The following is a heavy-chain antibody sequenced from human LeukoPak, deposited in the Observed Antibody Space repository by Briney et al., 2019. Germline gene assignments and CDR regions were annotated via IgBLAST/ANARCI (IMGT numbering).Heavy chain of an antibody. V-gene: IGHV4-59*01. J-gene: IGHJ4*02. CDR2: IYYSGST. CDR1: GGSFSGYY. Sequence: PSETLSLTCAVYGGSFSGYYWSWIRQPPGKGLEWIGYIYYSGSTNYNPSLKSRVTISVDTSKNQFSLKLSSVTAADTAVYYCARGVAPDYWGQGTLVTVSS. D-gene: IGHD2-15*01. CDR3: ARGVAPDY.